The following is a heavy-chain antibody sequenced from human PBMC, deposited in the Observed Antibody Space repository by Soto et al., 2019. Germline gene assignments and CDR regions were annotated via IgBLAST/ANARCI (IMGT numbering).Heavy chain of an antibody. CDR1: GYTFTSYY. CDR3: ARGLNTIFRGVNYYYYGMDV. Sequence: GASVKVSCKASGYTFTSYYMHWVRQAPGQGLEWMGIINPSGGSTSYAQKFQGRVTMTRDTSTSTVYMELSSLRSEDTAVYYCARGLNTIFRGVNYYYYGMDVWGQGTTVTGSS. J-gene: IGHJ6*01. V-gene: IGHV1-46*03. D-gene: IGHD3-10*01. CDR2: INPSGGST.